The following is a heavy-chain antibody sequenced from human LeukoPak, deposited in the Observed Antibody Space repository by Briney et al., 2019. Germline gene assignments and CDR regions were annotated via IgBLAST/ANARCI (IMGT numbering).Heavy chain of an antibody. D-gene: IGHD4/OR15-4a*01. CDR2: IRSKANSYAT. J-gene: IGHJ6*03. V-gene: IGHV3-73*01. CDR3: TRILDYGPDGAGYYYYYMDV. Sequence: GGSLRLPCAASGFTFSGSAMHWVRQASGKGLEWVGRIRSKANSYATAYAAWVKGRFATCRDDSKNTAYMQMNSLKTEDTAVYYCTRILDYGPDGAGYYYYYMDVWGKGTTVTISS. CDR1: GFTFSGSA.